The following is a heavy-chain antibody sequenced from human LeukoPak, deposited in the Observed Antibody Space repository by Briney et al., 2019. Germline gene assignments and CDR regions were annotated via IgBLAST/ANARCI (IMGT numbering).Heavy chain of an antibody. CDR3: ARDYAGSPDY. D-gene: IGHD3-10*01. J-gene: IGHJ4*02. CDR1: GFTFSTYW. V-gene: IGHV3-74*03. Sequence: GGSLRLSCTASGFTFSTYWINWVRQSPGKGLVWVALINGDGSTTTHADSVKGRFTISRDNAKNTAYLQMNSLRDEDTAVYFCARDYAGSPDYWGQGTMVTVSA. CDR2: INGDGSTT.